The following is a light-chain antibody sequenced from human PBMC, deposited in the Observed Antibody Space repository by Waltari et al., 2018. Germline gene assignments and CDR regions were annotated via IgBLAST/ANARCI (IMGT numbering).Light chain of an antibody. V-gene: IGLV1-40*01. CDR2: GNS. CDR3: QSYDSSLSGFWV. J-gene: IGLJ3*02. CDR1: RPNIGAGYD. Sequence: QSVLTQPPSVSGAPGQRVTISCTGSRPNIGAGYDVHWYQQLPGTAPKLLIYGNSNRPSGVPDRFSGSKSGTSASLAITGLQAEDEADYYCQSYDSSLSGFWVFGGGTKLTVL.